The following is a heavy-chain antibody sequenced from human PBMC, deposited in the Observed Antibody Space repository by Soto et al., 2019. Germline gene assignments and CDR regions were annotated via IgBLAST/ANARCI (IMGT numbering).Heavy chain of an antibody. Sequence: HPGGSLRLSCAASGFTVSSNYMSWVRQAPGKGLEWVSVIYSGGSTYYADSVKGRFTISRDNSKNTLYLQMNSLRAEDTAVYYCARSNPKRGYDYRGYFGYWGQGTLVTVSS. CDR1: GFTVSSNY. J-gene: IGHJ4*02. CDR3: ARSNPKRGYDYRGYFGY. D-gene: IGHD5-12*01. V-gene: IGHV3-66*01. CDR2: IYSGGST.